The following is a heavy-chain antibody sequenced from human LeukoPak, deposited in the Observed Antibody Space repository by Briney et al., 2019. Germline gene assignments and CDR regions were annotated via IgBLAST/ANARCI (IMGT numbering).Heavy chain of an antibody. CDR1: GGSVSSFF. Sequence: SETLSLTCSVSGGSVSSFFWSWLRQPAGRELEWLGRMFANGNANYNPSLKSRISMSVDTSTSQFSLTLTSVTAADTAIYYCARDIVAASSDGFDVWGQGTTVIVS. D-gene: IGHD2-21*01. CDR3: ARDIVAASSDGFDV. J-gene: IGHJ3*01. V-gene: IGHV4-4*07. CDR2: MFANGNA.